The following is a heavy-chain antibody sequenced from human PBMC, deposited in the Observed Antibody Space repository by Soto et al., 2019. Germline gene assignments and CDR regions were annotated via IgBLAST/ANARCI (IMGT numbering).Heavy chain of an antibody. CDR1: GFTFSSYS. CDR3: ARDERSRPALGLYYYYYGMDV. CDR2: ISSSSSYI. J-gene: IGHJ6*02. V-gene: IGHV3-21*01. D-gene: IGHD1-26*01. Sequence: EVQLVESGGGLVKPGGSLRLSCAASGFTFSSYSMNWVRQAPGKGLEWVSSISSSSSYIYYADSVKGRFTISRDNAKNSLYLQMNSLRAEDTAVYYCARDERSRPALGLYYYYYGMDVWGQGTTVTVSS.